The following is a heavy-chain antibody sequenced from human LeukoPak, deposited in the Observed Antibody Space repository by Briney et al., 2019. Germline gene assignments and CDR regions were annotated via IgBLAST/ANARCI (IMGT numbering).Heavy chain of an antibody. V-gene: IGHV3-49*04. CDR1: GFTFGDYA. Sequence: GGSLRLSCTASGFTFGDYAMSWVRQAPGKGLEWVGFIRSKAYGGTTEYAASVKGRFTISRDDSKSIAYLQMNSLKTEDTAVYYCTRDFGELFFDAFDIWGQGTMVTVSS. D-gene: IGHD3-10*01. CDR2: IRSKAYGGTT. J-gene: IGHJ3*02. CDR3: TRDFGELFFDAFDI.